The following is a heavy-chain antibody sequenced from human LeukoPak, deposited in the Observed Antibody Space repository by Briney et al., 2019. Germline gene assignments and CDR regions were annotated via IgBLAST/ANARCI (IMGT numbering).Heavy chain of an antibody. J-gene: IGHJ4*01. D-gene: IGHD3-3*01. Sequence: ASVKVSCKASGYTFTSCGISWVRQAPGQGLEWMGWISAYNGNTNYAQKLQGRVTMTTDTSTSTAYMELRSLRSDVTAVYYCARDLYDFWSGREPYYSDYWGHGTLVTVSS. V-gene: IGHV1-18*01. CDR3: ARDLYDFWSGREPYYSDY. CDR2: ISAYNGNT. CDR1: GYTFTSCG.